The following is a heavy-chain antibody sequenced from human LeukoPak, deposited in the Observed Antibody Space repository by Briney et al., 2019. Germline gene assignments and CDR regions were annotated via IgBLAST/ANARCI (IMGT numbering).Heavy chain of an antibody. Sequence: GESLKISCQGSEYSFTTYWIAWVRQMPGKGLEWMGIIYPGDSDTRYSPSFQGQVTISADKSISTAYLQWSSLKASDTAMYYCARRGGYCSSTSCYQRGAFDIWGQGTMVTVSS. V-gene: IGHV5-51*01. CDR2: IYPGDSDT. CDR3: ARRGGYCSSTSCYQRGAFDI. D-gene: IGHD2-2*01. J-gene: IGHJ3*02. CDR1: EYSFTTYW.